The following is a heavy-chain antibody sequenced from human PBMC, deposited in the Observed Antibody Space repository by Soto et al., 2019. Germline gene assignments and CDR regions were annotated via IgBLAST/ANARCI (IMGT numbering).Heavy chain of an antibody. D-gene: IGHD5-12*01. J-gene: IGHJ4*02. Sequence: ETLSLTCTVSGGSISSYYWSWIRQPPGKGLEWIGYIYYSGSTNYNPSLKSRVTISVDTSKNQFSLKLSSVTAADTAVYYGARAREMATIFDYWGQGTLVTVSS. CDR3: ARAREMATIFDY. CDR1: GGSISSYY. V-gene: IGHV4-59*01. CDR2: IYYSGST.